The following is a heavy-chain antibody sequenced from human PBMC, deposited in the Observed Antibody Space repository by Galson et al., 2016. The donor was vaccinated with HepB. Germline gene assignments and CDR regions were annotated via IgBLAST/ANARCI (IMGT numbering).Heavy chain of an antibody. J-gene: IGHJ4*02. CDR1: GFTFSDWD. D-gene: IGHD3-10*01. Sequence: SLRLSCAASGFTFSDWDFHWVRQAPGKGLDWVAVIWFDGSNKNYVDSVRGRFTISRDNSKNTLYLQMNSLRAEDTAVYYCASSVRGSGSPPGGYWGQGILVTVSS. CDR3: ASSVRGSGSPPGGY. CDR2: IWFDGSNK. V-gene: IGHV3-33*08.